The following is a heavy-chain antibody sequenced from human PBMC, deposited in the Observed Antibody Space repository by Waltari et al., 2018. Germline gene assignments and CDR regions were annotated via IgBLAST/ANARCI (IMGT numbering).Heavy chain of an antibody. CDR2: INHSGST. CDR1: GGSFSGYY. CDR3: ARDVGSIAAAGSIDY. Sequence: QVQLQQWGAGLLKPSETLSLTCAVYGGSFSGYYWSWIRQPPGKGLEWIGEINHSGSTNYNPSLKSRVTISVDTSKNQFSLKLSSVTAADTAVYYCARDVGSIAAAGSIDYWGQGTLVTVSS. D-gene: IGHD6-13*01. J-gene: IGHJ4*02. V-gene: IGHV4-34*01.